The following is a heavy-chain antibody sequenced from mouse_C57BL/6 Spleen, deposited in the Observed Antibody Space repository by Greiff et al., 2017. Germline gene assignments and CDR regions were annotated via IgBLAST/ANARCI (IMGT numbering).Heavy chain of an antibody. Sequence: QVQLQQPGAELVKPGASVKLSCKASGYTFTSYWMHWVKQRPGQGLEWIGMIHPNSGSTNYNEKFKSKATLTVDKSSSTAYMQLSSQTSEDSAVYYCARYYYGTPYAMDYWGQGTSVTVSS. CDR1: GYTFTSYW. V-gene: IGHV1-64*01. CDR2: IHPNSGST. D-gene: IGHD1-1*01. CDR3: ARYYYGTPYAMDY. J-gene: IGHJ4*01.